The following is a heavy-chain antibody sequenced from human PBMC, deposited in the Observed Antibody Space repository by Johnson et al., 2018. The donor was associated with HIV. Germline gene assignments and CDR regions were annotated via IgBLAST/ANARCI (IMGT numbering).Heavy chain of an antibody. Sequence: QVQLVESGGGVVQPGGSLRLSCAASGFTFSSYAMHWVRQAPGKGLEWVAVISYDGSNKYYADSVKGRFTISRDNAKNSLYLQMNSLRPEDTAVYYCANRRGIGDGTTGSLDIWGQGTMVTVSS. CDR1: GFTFSSYA. CDR2: ISYDGSNK. CDR3: ANRRGIGDGTTGSLDI. D-gene: IGHD1-1*01. V-gene: IGHV3-30-3*02. J-gene: IGHJ3*02.